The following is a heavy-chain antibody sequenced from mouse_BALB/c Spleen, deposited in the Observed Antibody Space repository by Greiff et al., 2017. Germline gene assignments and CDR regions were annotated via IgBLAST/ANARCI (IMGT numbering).Heavy chain of an antibody. V-gene: IGHV1-54*01. CDR3: ARWEYDDAMDY. D-gene: IGHD2-14*01. Sequence: QVQLQQSGAELVRPGTSVKVSCKASGYAFTNYLIEWVKQRPGQGLEWIGVINPGSGGTNYNEKFKGKATLTADKSSSTAYMQLSSLTSDDSAVYCCARWEYDDAMDYWGQGTSVTVSA. CDR1: GYAFTNYL. CDR2: INPGSGGT. J-gene: IGHJ4*01.